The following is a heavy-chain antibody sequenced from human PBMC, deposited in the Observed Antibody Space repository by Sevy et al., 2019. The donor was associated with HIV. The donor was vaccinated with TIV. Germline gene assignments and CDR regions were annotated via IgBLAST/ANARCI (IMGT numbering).Heavy chain of an antibody. Sequence: GESLKISCAASGFTFSSYGMHWVRQAPGKGLEWVTVIWYDGSNKYYADSVKGRFTISRDNSKNTLYLQMNSLRAEGTAVYYCAREAGVGAYYYYYGMDVWGQGTTVTVSS. CDR1: GFTFSSYG. J-gene: IGHJ6*02. CDR2: IWYDGSNK. CDR3: AREAGVGAYYYYYGMDV. V-gene: IGHV3-33*01. D-gene: IGHD1-26*01.